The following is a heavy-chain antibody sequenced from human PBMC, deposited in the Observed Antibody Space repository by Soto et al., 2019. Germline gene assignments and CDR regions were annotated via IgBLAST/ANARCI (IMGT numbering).Heavy chain of an antibody. J-gene: IGHJ3*02. CDR2: IFYKGTT. CDR1: GGSISSYY. Sequence: QVQLQESGPGLVKPSETLSLTCTVSGGSISSYYWSWVRQPPGKGLEWIGYIFYKGTTNYSPSLKSRVTISVDTSKKQFSLKLSSVTAADTAVYYCAHGGDFYTFDIWGQGTMVTVSS. V-gene: IGHV4-59*01. CDR3: AHGGDFYTFDI. D-gene: IGHD2-21*02.